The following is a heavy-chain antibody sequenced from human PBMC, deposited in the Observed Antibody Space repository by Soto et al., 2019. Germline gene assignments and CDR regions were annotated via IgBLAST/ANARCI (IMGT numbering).Heavy chain of an antibody. V-gene: IGHV4-59*02. J-gene: IGHJ6*03. CDR1: GDSVTSHY. D-gene: IGHD2-21*02. Sequence: PSETLSLTCSFSGDSVTSHYLTWIRQSPEKGLEWIGYMHYTGCSHYNPSLKSRLSISIDKSNNQFTLQLTSVTAEDTAVYYCARGSFVTHYYYYHMDVWGKGTPVTVSS. CDR3: ARGSFVTHYYYYHMDV. CDR2: MHYTGCS.